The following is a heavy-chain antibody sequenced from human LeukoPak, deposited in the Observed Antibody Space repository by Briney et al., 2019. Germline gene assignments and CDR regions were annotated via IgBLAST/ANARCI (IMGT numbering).Heavy chain of an antibody. CDR3: TRVGYIDEGIDY. CDR2: IKQDGSKK. J-gene: IGHJ4*02. D-gene: IGHD5-24*01. Sequence: GGSLRLSCVASGFPFSSYWMTWVRQAPGKGLEWVANIKQDGSKKSYVDSVKGRFTISKDNAKNSLYLQMNSLRAEDTAIYYCTRVGYIDEGIDYWGQGTLVTVSS. V-gene: IGHV3-7*04. CDR1: GFPFSSYW.